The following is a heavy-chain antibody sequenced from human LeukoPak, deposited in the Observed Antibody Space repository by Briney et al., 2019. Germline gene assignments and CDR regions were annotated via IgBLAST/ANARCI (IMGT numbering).Heavy chain of an antibody. Sequence: SETLSLTCAVSGVSISSSSYYWGWIRQPPGKGLEWIGSIYYSGSTYYNPSLKSRVTISVDTSKNQFSLKLSSVTAADTAVYYCARQADGPMGNWFDPWGQGTLVTVSS. V-gene: IGHV4-39*01. CDR2: IYYSGST. D-gene: IGHD3-16*01. CDR1: GVSISSSSYY. CDR3: ARQADGPMGNWFDP. J-gene: IGHJ5*02.